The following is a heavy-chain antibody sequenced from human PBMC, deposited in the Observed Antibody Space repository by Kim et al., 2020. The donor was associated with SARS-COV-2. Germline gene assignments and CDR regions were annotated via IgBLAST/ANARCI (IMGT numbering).Heavy chain of an antibody. D-gene: IGHD2-21*02. CDR1: GFMFSNHD. V-gene: IGHV3-23*01. CDR3: ARGVTYYDY. Sequence: GGSLRLSCADSGFMFSNHDMNWVRQAPGKGLEWVSSISGSGGTTYYPDSVKGRFTVSRDNSKNTLYLQMNSLRADDTAVYYCARGVTYYDYWGHGTLVTVSS. CDR2: ISGSGGTT. J-gene: IGHJ4*01.